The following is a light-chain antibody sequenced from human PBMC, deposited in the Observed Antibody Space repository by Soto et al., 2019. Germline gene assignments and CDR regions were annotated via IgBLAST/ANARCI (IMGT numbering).Light chain of an antibody. CDR3: AAWDDSLSAVV. V-gene: IGLV1-47*01. CDR2: RNN. CDR1: SSNIGSNY. Sequence: QPVLTQPPSASGTPGQXVTISCSGSSSNIGSNYVYWYQQLPGTAPKLLIYRNNQRPSGVPDRFSGSKSGTSASLAISGLRSEDEADYYCAAWDDSLSAVVFGGGTKVTVL. J-gene: IGLJ2*01.